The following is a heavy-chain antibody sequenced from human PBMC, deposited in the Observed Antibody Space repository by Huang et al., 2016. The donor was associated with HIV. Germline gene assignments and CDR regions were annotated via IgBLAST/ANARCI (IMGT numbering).Heavy chain of an antibody. CDR1: GFTFSKAW. V-gene: IGHV3-15*01. J-gene: IGHJ4*02. D-gene: IGHD3-22*01. CDR3: TTHLDYYDSSGYYFGNY. CDR2: MKSKTDGGTT. Sequence: EVQLVESGGGLVKPGGSLRLSCAASGFTFSKAWMSWVRQAPGKGLEGVGRMKSKTDGGTTDDTAPVKGRFTISRDDSRNTLYLQMNSLKTEDTAVYYCTTHLDYYDSSGYYFGNYWGQGTLVTVSS.